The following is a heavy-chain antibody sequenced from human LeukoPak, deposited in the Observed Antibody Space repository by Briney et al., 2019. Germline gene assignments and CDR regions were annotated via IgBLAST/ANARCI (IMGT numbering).Heavy chain of an antibody. D-gene: IGHD4-17*01. J-gene: IGHJ6*03. CDR3: ASGDYAYYYMDV. V-gene: IGHV4-59*01. Sequence: SETLSLTCTVSGGSIRSYYWSWVRQPPGKGLEWVGYIYYSGSTNYNPSLKSRVTISVDTSKNQFSLKLSSVTAADTAVYYCASGDYAYYYMDVWGKGTTVIISS. CDR2: IYYSGST. CDR1: GGSIRSYY.